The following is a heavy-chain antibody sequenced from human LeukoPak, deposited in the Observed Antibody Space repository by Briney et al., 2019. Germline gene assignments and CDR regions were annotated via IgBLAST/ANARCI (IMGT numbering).Heavy chain of an antibody. CDR2: IKQDGAEK. V-gene: IGHV3-7*01. CDR3: ASPYCSSSSCSTLHDF. CDR1: GFTFNSYW. Sequence: GGSLRLSCAASGFTFNSYWMNWVRQAPGKGLEWVANIKQDGAEKYYVDSVKGRFTISRDNAKSSLYLQMNSLRAEDTAVYYCASPYCSSSSCSTLHDFWGQGTLVTVSS. D-gene: IGHD2-2*01. J-gene: IGHJ4*02.